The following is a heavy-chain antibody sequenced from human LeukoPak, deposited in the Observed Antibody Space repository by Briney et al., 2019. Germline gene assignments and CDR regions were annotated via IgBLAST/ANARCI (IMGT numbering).Heavy chain of an antibody. CDR3: ARHSTAGHSYGLFDY. CDR2: IYYSGTT. V-gene: IGHV4-59*08. J-gene: IGHJ4*02. D-gene: IGHD5-18*01. CDR1: GDSISSHYY. Sequence: PSETLSLTCSVSGDSISSHYYWSWIRQPPGKGLEWIGYIYYSGTTNYNPSLKSRVTILVDTPKNQFSLKLSSVTAADTAVYYCARHSTAGHSYGLFDYWGQGTLVTVYS.